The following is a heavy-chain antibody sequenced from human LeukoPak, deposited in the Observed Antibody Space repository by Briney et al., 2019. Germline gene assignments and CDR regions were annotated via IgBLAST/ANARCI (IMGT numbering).Heavy chain of an antibody. CDR2: ITPSSTTI. J-gene: IGHJ4*02. V-gene: IGHV3-48*04. CDR1: GFTFSGYS. Sequence: PGGSLRLSCAASGFTFSGYSMNWVRQAPGKGLEWISYITPSSTTIHYADSAEGRFTVSRDNAKNSLYLQMNGLRVEDTAVYYCAGGAASGYWGQGTLVTVSS. CDR3: AGGAASGY. D-gene: IGHD6-13*01.